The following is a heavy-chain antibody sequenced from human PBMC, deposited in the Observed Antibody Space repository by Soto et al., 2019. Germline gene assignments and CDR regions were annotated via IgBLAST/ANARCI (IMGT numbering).Heavy chain of an antibody. CDR1: GFPFGDFA. Sequence: GGSLRLSCTTSGFPFGDFAMSWFRQAPKRGLEWVGFIRSKAFGATADYAASVRGRFTISRDDSKHIAYLQMNGLKTEDTAVYYCTRDVWVRGSGAYDVLDYWGQGTLVTVSS. J-gene: IGHJ4*02. D-gene: IGHD5-12*01. V-gene: IGHV3-49*03. CDR3: TRDVWVRGSGAYDVLDY. CDR2: IRSKAFGATA.